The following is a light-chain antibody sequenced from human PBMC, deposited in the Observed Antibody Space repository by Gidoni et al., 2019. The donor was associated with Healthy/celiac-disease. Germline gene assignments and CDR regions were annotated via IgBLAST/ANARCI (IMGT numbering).Light chain of an antibody. CDR2: GAS. V-gene: IGKV3-20*01. Sequence: EIVLTQSPGTLSLSPGERATLSCRASKSVSSSYLAWYQQKPGQAPRLLIYGASSRATGIPDRFSGSGSGTDFTLTISRLEPEDFAVYYCQQYGSSPTPFGGGTKVEIK. J-gene: IGKJ4*01. CDR3: QQYGSSPTP. CDR1: KSVSSSY.